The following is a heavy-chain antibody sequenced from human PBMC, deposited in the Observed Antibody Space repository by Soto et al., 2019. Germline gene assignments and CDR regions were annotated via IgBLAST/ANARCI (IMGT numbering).Heavy chain of an antibody. CDR1: GGSFSGYY. CDR3: ARDLWGYCGTDCYPLDV. V-gene: IGHV4-34*01. J-gene: IGHJ6*02. D-gene: IGHD2-21*02. Sequence: SETLSLTCAVYGGSFSGYYWSWIRQPPGKGLEWIGEINHSGSTNYNPSLKSRVIISVDTSKNQFSLKLNSVTAADTAVYYCARDLWGYCGTDCYPLDVWGQGTTVTVSS. CDR2: INHSGST.